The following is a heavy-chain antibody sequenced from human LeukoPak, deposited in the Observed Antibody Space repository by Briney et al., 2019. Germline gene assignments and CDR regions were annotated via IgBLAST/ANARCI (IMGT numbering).Heavy chain of an antibody. J-gene: IGHJ4*02. Sequence: GGSLRLSCAASGFTFDDYAMHWVRQAPGKGLEWVSGISWNSGSIGYADSVKGRFTISRDNAKNSLYLQMNSLRAEDTALYYCAKDTNYDSSGYYDYWGQGTLVTVSS. V-gene: IGHV3-9*01. CDR2: ISWNSGSI. CDR1: GFTFDDYA. D-gene: IGHD3-22*01. CDR3: AKDTNYDSSGYYDY.